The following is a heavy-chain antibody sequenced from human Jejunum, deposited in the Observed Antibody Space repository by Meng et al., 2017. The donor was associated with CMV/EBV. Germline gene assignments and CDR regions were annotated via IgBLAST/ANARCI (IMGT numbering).Heavy chain of an antibody. CDR2: INYNGGST. Sequence: RQAPGKGLEWVSGINYNGGSTDYADSVKGRFTISRDNAKNSLYLQMNSLRAEDTAFYYCARVTGYCGGSACYEDWYRYHYYGMDVWGQGTTVTVSS. J-gene: IGHJ6*02. D-gene: IGHD2-15*01. V-gene: IGHV3-20*03. CDR3: ARVTGYCGGSACYEDWYRYHYYGMDV.